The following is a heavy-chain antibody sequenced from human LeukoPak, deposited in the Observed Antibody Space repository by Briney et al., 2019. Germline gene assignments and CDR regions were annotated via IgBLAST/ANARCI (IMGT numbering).Heavy chain of an antibody. CDR3: ARLGSHNIVVVVAATLDY. J-gene: IGHJ4*02. CDR1: GFTFSSYE. D-gene: IGHD2-15*01. CDR2: ISSSSSYI. V-gene: IGHV3-21*01. Sequence: PGGSLRLSCAASGFTFSSYEMNWVRQAPGKGLEWVSSISSSSSYIYYADSVKGRFTISRDDAKNSLYLQMNTLRAEDTAVYYCARLGSHNIVVVVAATLDYWGQGTLVTVSS.